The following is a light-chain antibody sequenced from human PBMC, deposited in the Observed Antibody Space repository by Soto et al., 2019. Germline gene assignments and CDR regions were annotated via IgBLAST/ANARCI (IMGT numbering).Light chain of an antibody. CDR1: QSVDRN. Sequence: EIVMTQSPATLSVSPGERATLSYRASQSVDRNLAWYQQKPGQAPRLLIYGASTRATGVPARFSGSGSGTEFTLTISSLQSEDFAVYFCQQYNIWPLTFGGGTEVEIK. V-gene: IGKV3-15*01. J-gene: IGKJ4*01. CDR2: GAS. CDR3: QQYNIWPLT.